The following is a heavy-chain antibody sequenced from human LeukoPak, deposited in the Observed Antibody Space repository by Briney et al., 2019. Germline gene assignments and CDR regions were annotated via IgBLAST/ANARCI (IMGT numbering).Heavy chain of an antibody. Sequence: ASVKVSCKASGYTFTSYAMHWVRQAPGQRLEWMGWINAGSGNTKYSQKFQGRVTIARDTSASTAYMELSSLRSEDTAVYYCARAVVAAFDYWGQGTLVTVSS. CDR3: ARAVVAAFDY. CDR1: GYTFTSYA. J-gene: IGHJ4*02. D-gene: IGHD2-15*01. V-gene: IGHV1-3*01. CDR2: INAGSGNT.